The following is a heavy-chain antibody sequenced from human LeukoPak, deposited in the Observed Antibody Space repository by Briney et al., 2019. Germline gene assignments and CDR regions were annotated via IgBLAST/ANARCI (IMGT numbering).Heavy chain of an antibody. V-gene: IGHV1-18*01. CDR2: ISVYNGNT. CDR3: ARGPWGVVINPHFDY. CDR1: GDTLGNYG. D-gene: IGHD3-3*01. Sequence: ASVKVSCKADGDTLGNYGISWVRQAPGQGLEWMGWISVYNGNTKYAQKFQGRVTITADKSTSTAYMELSSLRSEDTAVYYCARGPWGVVINPHFDYWGQGTLVTVSS. J-gene: IGHJ4*02.